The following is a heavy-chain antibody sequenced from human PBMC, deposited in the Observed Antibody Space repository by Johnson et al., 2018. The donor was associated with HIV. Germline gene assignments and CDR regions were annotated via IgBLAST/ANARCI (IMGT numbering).Heavy chain of an antibody. CDR1: GFTFSSYA. Sequence: EVQLVESGGGLVQPGGSLRLSCAASGFTFSSYALTWVRQAPGRGLAWVSTISGSGGSTYYADSVKGRFTISRDNSKNTLYLQMNSLRSEDTAVYSCAFESGSYFRHAFDGWGQGTMVTVSS. D-gene: IGHD1-26*01. CDR2: ISGSGGST. V-gene: IGHV3-23*04. CDR3: AFESGSYFRHAFDG. J-gene: IGHJ3*01.